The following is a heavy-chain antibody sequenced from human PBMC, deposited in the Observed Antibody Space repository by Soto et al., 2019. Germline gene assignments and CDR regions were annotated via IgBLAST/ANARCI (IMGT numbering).Heavy chain of an antibody. D-gene: IGHD2-2*01. CDR3: ARDRIVLVPAAMIPYYYYGMDV. V-gene: IGHV4-4*02. J-gene: IGHJ6*02. CDR1: GGSIISSNW. Sequence: SETLSLTCAVSGGSIISSNWWSLVRHPPGKGLEWIGEIYHSGSTNYNPSLKSRVTISVDKSKNQFSLKLSSVTAADTAVYYCARDRIVLVPAAMIPYYYYGMDVWGQGTTVTVSS. CDR2: IYHSGST.